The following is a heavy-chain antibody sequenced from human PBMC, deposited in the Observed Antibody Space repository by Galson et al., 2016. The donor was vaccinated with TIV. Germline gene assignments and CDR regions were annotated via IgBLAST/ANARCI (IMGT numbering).Heavy chain of an antibody. CDR2: ISSASSFI. Sequence: SLRLSCADSGFTFSGYSMNWVRQAPGKGLQWVASISSASSFIYYADSLKGRFAISRDNAENSLYLQMYSLGAEDTAVYYCARDSGAGISIFGVSDYWGQGTLVTVSS. V-gene: IGHV3-21*01. D-gene: IGHD3-3*01. CDR1: GFTFSGYS. CDR3: ARDSGAGISIFGVSDY. J-gene: IGHJ4*02.